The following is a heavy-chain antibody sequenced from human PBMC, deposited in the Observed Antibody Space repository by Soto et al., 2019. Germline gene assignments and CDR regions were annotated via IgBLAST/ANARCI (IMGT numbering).Heavy chain of an antibody. V-gene: IGHV6-1*01. CDR1: GDSVSSNSAA. J-gene: IGHJ5*02. D-gene: IGHD3-3*01. Sequence: HSQTLSLTCAISGDSVSSNSAAWNWIRQSPSRGLEWLGRTYYRSKWYNDYAVSVKSRITINPDTSKNQFSLQLNSVTPEDTAVYYCARDLHYDFWSGYRGWFDPWGQGTLVTVSS. CDR2: TYYRSKWYN. CDR3: ARDLHYDFWSGYRGWFDP.